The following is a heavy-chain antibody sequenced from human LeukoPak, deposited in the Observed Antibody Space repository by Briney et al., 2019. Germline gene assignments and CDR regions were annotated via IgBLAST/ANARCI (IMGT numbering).Heavy chain of an antibody. J-gene: IGHJ1*01. Sequence: VASVKVSCKASGGTFSSYAISWVRQAPGQGVEWMGGIIPIFGTANYAQKFQGRVTITADKSTSTAYMELSSLRSEDTAVYYCAKSSLRIAAAGHEYFQHWGQGTLVTVSS. D-gene: IGHD6-13*01. CDR1: GGTFSSYA. V-gene: IGHV1-69*06. CDR3: AKSSLRIAAAGHEYFQH. CDR2: IIPIFGTA.